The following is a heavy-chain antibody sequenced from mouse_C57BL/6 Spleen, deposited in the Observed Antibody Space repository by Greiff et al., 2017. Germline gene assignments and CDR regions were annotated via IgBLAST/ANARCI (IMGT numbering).Heavy chain of an antibody. D-gene: IGHD1-1*01. CDR1: GFTFSDYG. J-gene: IGHJ4*01. CDR2: ISSGSSTI. V-gene: IGHV5-17*01. Sequence: EVILVESGGGLVKPGGSLKLSCAASGFTFSDYGMHWVRQAPEKGLEWVAYISSGSSTIYYADTVKGRFTISRDNAKNTLFLQMTSLRSEDTAMYYCAKNNYYGSRYYAMDYWGQGTSVTVTS. CDR3: AKNNYYGSRYYAMDY.